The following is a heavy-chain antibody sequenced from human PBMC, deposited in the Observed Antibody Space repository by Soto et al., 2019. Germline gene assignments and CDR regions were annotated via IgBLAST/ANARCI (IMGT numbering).Heavy chain of an antibody. V-gene: IGHV4-61*01. D-gene: IGHD5-12*01. CDR2: IYYRGST. CDR3: VGVSIRGPRVP. J-gene: IGHJ5*02. Sequence: QEQLQESGPGLVKPSETLSLTCTVSGDSVSSGSYYWSWIRQPPGKGLEYIGYIYYRGSTNYNPSLKSRVTILVDTYKNQFSLKLSSVTAADTAVYYCVGVSIRGPRVPWGQGTLVTVSS. CDR1: GDSVSSGSYY.